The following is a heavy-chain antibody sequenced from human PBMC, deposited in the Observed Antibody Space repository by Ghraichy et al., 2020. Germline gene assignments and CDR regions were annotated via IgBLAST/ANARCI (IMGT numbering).Heavy chain of an antibody. CDR1: GFTFSRYS. Sequence: GGSLRLSCAASGFTFSRYSMNWVRQAPGKGLEWVSYISNSGSTIYYADSVKGRFTISRDNAKNSLYLQMNSLRAEDTAVYYCARDISQFCSDGSCYGFPSDFWGQGTLVTVSS. J-gene: IGHJ4*02. V-gene: IGHV3-48*01. D-gene: IGHD2-15*01. CDR2: ISNSGSTI. CDR3: ARDISQFCSDGSCYGFPSDF.